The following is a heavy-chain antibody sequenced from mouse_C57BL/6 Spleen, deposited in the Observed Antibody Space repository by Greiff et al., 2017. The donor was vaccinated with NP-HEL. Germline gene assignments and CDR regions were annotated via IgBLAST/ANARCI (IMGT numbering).Heavy chain of an antibody. CDR2: IYPGDGDT. J-gene: IGHJ4*01. D-gene: IGHD1-1*01. CDR3: ARSGRGPYAMDY. CDR1: GYAFSSYW. V-gene: IGHV1-80*01. Sequence: QVQLQQSGAELVKPGASVKISCKASGYAFSSYWMNWVKQRPGKGLEWIGQIYPGDGDTNYNGKFKGKATLTADKSSSTAYMQLSSLTSEDSAVYFCARSGRGPYAMDYWGQGTSVTVSS.